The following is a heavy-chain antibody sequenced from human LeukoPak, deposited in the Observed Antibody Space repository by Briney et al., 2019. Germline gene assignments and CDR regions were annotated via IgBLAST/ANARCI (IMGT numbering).Heavy chain of an antibody. CDR3: ARDSFRWELLRVFDY. CDR2: ISAYNGNT. J-gene: IGHJ4*02. Sequence: GASVKVSCKASGYTFTSCGISWVRQAPGQGLEWMGWISAYNGNTNYAQKRQGRVTMTTDTSTSTAYMELRSLRSDDTAVYYCARDSFRWELLRVFDYWGQGTLVTVSS. D-gene: IGHD1-26*01. V-gene: IGHV1-18*01. CDR1: GYTFTSCG.